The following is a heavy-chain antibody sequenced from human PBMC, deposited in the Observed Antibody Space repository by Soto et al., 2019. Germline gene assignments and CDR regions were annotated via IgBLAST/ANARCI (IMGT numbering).Heavy chain of an antibody. CDR3: TRGGNWFDP. Sequence: QVQLQESGPGLVKPSETLSLTCTVSGGSISTYYWNWIRQPPGKGLEWIGYNYSGSTNYNPSLKSRVTISVDTSRNQFPLKLTSVTAADTAIYYCTRGGNWFDPWGQGTLVTVSS. CDR1: GGSISTYY. CDR2: NYSGST. J-gene: IGHJ5*02. V-gene: IGHV4-59*08.